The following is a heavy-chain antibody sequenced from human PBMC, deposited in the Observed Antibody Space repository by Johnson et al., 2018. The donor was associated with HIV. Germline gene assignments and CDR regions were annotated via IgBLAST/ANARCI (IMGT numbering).Heavy chain of an antibody. V-gene: IGHV3-30-3*01. D-gene: IGHD6-19*01. CDR3: ARDPAYSSTWEGAFEV. J-gene: IGHJ3*01. CDR1: GFTFSSYA. CDR2: ISYDGSNK. Sequence: QVQLVESGGGVVQPGRSLRLSCATSGFTFSSYAMHWVRQAPGKGLEWVALISYDGSNKYYADSVKGRFTISRDNSKNTLYVQMNSLRPEDTAVYYCARDPAYSSTWEGAFEVWGQGTMVTVSS.